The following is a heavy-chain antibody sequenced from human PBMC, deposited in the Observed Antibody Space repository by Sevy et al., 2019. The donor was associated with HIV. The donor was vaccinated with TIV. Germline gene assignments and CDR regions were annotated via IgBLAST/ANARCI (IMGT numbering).Heavy chain of an antibody. D-gene: IGHD4-4*01. Sequence: GGSLRLSCAASGFTFSDHYMDWVRQAPGKGLEWVGRIRNKANSYTTEYAASVKGRFTISRDDSKNSLYLQMNSLKTEDTAVYYCARADYSTRAFDYWGQGTLVTVSS. CDR3: ARADYSTRAFDY. CDR1: GFTFSDHY. CDR2: IRNKANSYTT. J-gene: IGHJ4*02. V-gene: IGHV3-72*01.